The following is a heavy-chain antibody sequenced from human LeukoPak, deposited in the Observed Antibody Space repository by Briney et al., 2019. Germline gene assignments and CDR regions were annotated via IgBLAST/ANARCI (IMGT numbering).Heavy chain of an antibody. J-gene: IGHJ4*02. CDR2: ISSSSNYI. CDR1: GFTFSSYS. V-gene: IGHV3-21*01. D-gene: IGHD3-22*01. Sequence: GGSLRLSCAASGFTFSSYSMNWVRQAPGKGLEWVSSISSSSNYIYYADSVKGRFTISRDNAKNSLYLQMNSLRAEDTAVYYCASPSDDYYDSSGYSYWGQGTLVTVST. CDR3: ASPSDDYYDSSGYSY.